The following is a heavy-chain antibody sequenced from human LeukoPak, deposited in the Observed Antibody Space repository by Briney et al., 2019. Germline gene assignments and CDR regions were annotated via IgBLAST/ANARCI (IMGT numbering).Heavy chain of an antibody. CDR1: GGSISSGGYS. CDR3: ARDLGNWFGP. Sequence: PSETLSLTCAVSGGSISSGGYSWSWIRQPPGKGLEWIGYIYHSGSTYYNPSLKSRVTISVDRSKNQFSLRLSSVTAADTAVYYCARDLGNWFGPWGQGTLVTVSS. J-gene: IGHJ5*02. V-gene: IGHV4-30-2*01. CDR2: IYHSGST.